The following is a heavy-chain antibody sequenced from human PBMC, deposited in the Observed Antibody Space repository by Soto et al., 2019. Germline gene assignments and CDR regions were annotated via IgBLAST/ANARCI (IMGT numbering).Heavy chain of an antibody. V-gene: IGHV4-59*01. J-gene: IGHJ5*02. Sequence: SETLSLTCTVSGASITTYYWSWIRQPPGKGLEWIGYISYSGSTDYNPSLKSRVTIPFDASKNQISLQVRSATAADAAVYYCARDLKEYCSDGKCNWFDPWGQGTLVTVS. D-gene: IGHD2-15*01. CDR3: ARDLKEYCSDGKCNWFDP. CDR2: ISYSGST. CDR1: GASITTYY.